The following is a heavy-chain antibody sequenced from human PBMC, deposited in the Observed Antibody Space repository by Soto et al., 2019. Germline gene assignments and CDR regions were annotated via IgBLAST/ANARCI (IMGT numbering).Heavy chain of an antibody. V-gene: IGHV3-53*01. Sequence: PGGSLRLTCAASVFTVSSNYMRWVRQARGKGLEWVSVIYSGGSTYYSDPVKGRFTISRDNSKNTLYLQMNGRRAEDTDVYYCARDLDYAMDVWGQGTTVTVSS. J-gene: IGHJ6*02. D-gene: IGHD2-2*01. CDR2: IYSGGST. CDR1: VFTVSSNY. CDR3: ARDLDYAMDV.